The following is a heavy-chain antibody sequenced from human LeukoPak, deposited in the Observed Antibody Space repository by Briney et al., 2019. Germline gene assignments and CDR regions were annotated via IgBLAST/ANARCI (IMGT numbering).Heavy chain of an antibody. D-gene: IGHD6-19*01. V-gene: IGHV4-34*01. J-gene: IGHJ4*02. CDR3: ARVTTGAGIY. CDR1: GGSFSGYY. CDR2: INHNASS. Sequence: SGTLSLTCAVYGGSFSGYYWSWIRQPPGKGLKWIGEINHNASSNYNPSLKSRVTISVDTSKNQFSLKLSSVTAADTAVYYCARVTTGAGIYWGQGTLVTVSS.